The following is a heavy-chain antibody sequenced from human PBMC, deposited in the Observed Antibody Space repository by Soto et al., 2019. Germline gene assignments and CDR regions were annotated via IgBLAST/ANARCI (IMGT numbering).Heavy chain of an antibody. Sequence: QVQLVQSGAEVKKPGASVKVSCKASGYTFTSYGISWVRQAPGQGLEWMGWISAYNGNTNYAQKLQGRVTMTTDTSTSTAYMELRSLRSDVTAVYYCARDPPPMYYYDSSGDYWGQGTLVTVSS. J-gene: IGHJ4*02. V-gene: IGHV1-18*01. CDR2: ISAYNGNT. D-gene: IGHD3-22*01. CDR1: GYTFTSYG. CDR3: ARDPPPMYYYDSSGDY.